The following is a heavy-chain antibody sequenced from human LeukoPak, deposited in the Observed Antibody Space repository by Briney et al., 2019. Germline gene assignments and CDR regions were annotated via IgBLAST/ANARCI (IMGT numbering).Heavy chain of an antibody. D-gene: IGHD2-2*01. CDR2: ISGSGAST. CDR1: GCTFSSYT. V-gene: IGHV3-23*01. Sequence: AESLRLSCAASGCTFSSYTMSWVRQDPGKRPEWVSTISGSGASTYYADSVKGRLTTPKENSKNTLELQINGLRAEDTAVYYCAKLSSPAATHDGYFDYCGQGTLVTVSA. CDR3: AKLSSPAATHDGYFDY. J-gene: IGHJ4*02.